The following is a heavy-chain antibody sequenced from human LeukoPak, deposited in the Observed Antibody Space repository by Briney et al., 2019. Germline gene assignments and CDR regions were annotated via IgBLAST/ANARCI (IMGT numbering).Heavy chain of an antibody. CDR1: GFNFRAYG. CDR3: ARGRGGPPFDF. CDR2: ISADGGTT. J-gene: IGHJ4*01. Sequence: GGSLRLSCVASGFNFRAYGMHWVRQAPGQGLECISAISADGGTTFHAESVKGRFTISRDNSKNTLYLQMGSLRIDDSALYYCARGRGGPPFDFWGHGTLITVSS. V-gene: IGHV3-64*02. D-gene: IGHD3-10*01.